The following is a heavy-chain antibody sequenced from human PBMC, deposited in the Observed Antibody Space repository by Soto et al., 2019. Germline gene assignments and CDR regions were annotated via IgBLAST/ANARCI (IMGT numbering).Heavy chain of an antibody. V-gene: IGHV3-33*03. CDR1: GFTLHNYG. Sequence: GGSLRLSCVEPGFTLHNYGVHWVRQAPGKGLEWVALLWYDGLRQTYADSVRGRFTISRDGSTNTIFLQMNSLRAEDTATYFCVKESTPPFFDSWGQGTPVTVSS. CDR3: VKESTPPFFDS. J-gene: IGHJ4*02. D-gene: IGHD2-15*01. CDR2: LWYDGLRQ.